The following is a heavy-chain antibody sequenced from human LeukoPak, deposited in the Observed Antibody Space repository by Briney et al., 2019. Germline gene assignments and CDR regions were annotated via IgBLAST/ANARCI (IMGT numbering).Heavy chain of an antibody. V-gene: IGHV4-59*12. D-gene: IGHD2-15*01. CDR3: ARGSCSGGSCYSGTYYYGMDV. Sequence: SETLSLTCTVSGGSISSYYWSWIRQPPGKGLEWIGYIYYSGSTNYNPSLKSRVTISVDTSKNQFSLKLSSVTAADTAVYYCARGSCSGGSCYSGTYYYGMDVWGQGTTVTVSS. CDR1: GGSISSYY. J-gene: IGHJ6*02. CDR2: IYYSGST.